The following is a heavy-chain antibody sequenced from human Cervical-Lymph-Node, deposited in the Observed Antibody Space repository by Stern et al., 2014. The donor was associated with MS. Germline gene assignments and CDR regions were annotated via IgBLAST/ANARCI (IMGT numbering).Heavy chain of an antibody. CDR1: GFTFSNAW. CDR2: IKSKTDGGTT. V-gene: IGHV3-15*01. Sequence: EVQLVESGGGLVKPGGSLRLSCAASGFTFSNAWMSWVSQAPGKGLEWVGRIKSKTDGGTTDYAAPVKGRFTISRDDSKNTLYLQMNSLKTEDTAVYYCTTDWGYCTTTSCFLHPWGQGTLVTVSS. J-gene: IGHJ5*02. D-gene: IGHD2-2*01. CDR3: TTDWGYCTTTSCFLHP.